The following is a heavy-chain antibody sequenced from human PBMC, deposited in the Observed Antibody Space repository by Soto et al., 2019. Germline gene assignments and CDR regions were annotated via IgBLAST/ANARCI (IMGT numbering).Heavy chain of an antibody. Sequence: SETLSLTCVVSGYSISSAYYWGWIRQPPGKGLEWIGSVYHSGSTYYNPSLKSRVTISVDTSKNHFSLKLRSVTAADSAVYYCARSRTTTPPFPKKWGQGTLVTVSS. D-gene: IGHD1-1*01. CDR3: ARSRTTTPPFPKK. V-gene: IGHV4-38-2*01. CDR1: GYSISSAYY. CDR2: VYHSGST. J-gene: IGHJ4*02.